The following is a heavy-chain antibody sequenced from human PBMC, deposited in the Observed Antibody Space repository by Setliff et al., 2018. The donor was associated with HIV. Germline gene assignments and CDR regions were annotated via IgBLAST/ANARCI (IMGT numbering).Heavy chain of an antibody. CDR1: GFTFSLYG. CDR3: AKDFFTGGFDP. Sequence: GSLRLSCAASGFTFSLYGMNWVRLAPGKGPEWISYISSYETNMYYADSVKGRFTISRDNSKNTLYLQMDSLRGDDTAVYYCAKDFFTGGFDPWGQGTLVTVSS. D-gene: IGHD1-1*01. V-gene: IGHV3-48*01. J-gene: IGHJ5*02. CDR2: ISSYETNM.